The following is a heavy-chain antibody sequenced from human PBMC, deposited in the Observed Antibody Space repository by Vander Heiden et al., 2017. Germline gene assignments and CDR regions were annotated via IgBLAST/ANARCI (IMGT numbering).Heavy chain of an antibody. CDR3: ARGLAYCGGDCYYLIDY. J-gene: IGHJ4*02. Sequence: EVQLVESGGGLVQPGGSLRLSCAASGFTFRRCGMNWVRQAPGKGLEWVSYISSSSSTIYYADSVKGRLTISRDNAKNSLYLQMNSLRDEDTAVYYCARGLAYCGGDCYYLIDYWGQGTLVTVAS. V-gene: IGHV3-48*02. CDR2: ISSSSSTI. D-gene: IGHD2-21*02. CDR1: GFTFRRCG.